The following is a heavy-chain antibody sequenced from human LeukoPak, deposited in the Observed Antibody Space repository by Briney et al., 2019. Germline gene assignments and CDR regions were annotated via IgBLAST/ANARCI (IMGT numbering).Heavy chain of an antibody. CDR2: ISGSGGST. Sequence: GGSLRLSCAASGFTFSSYAMSWVRQAPGKGLEWVSAISGSGGSTYYADSVKGRFTISRDNSKNTLYLQMNSLRAEDTAVYYCAKDQGYCSSTSCYFGGDYYYYGMDVWGQGTTVTVSS. V-gene: IGHV3-23*01. CDR3: AKDQGYCSSTSCYFGGDYYYYGMDV. CDR1: GFTFSSYA. J-gene: IGHJ6*02. D-gene: IGHD2-2*01.